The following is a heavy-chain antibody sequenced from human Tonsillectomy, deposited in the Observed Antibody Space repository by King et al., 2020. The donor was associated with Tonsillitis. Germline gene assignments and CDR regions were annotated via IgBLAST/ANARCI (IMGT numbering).Heavy chain of an antibody. D-gene: IGHD1-7*01. J-gene: IGHJ4*02. V-gene: IGHV1-2*04. Sequence: QLVQSGAEVKKPGASVKVSCKASGYTFTGYYMHWVRQAPGQGLEGMGWINPNSGGTNYAQRVQGWVTMTRDTSNSHAYMELSRLRSDDTAVYYCATNMMELNYLPVDYWGQGTLVTVSS. CDR2: INPNSGGT. CDR3: ATNMMELNYLPVDY. CDR1: GYTFTGYY.